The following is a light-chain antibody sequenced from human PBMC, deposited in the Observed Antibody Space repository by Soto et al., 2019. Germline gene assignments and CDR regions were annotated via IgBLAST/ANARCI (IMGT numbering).Light chain of an antibody. CDR1: SGHRSYT. V-gene: IGLV4-69*01. J-gene: IGLJ2*01. CDR3: QTWGTGYVV. Sequence: QPVLTQSPSASASLGASFRLTGTLSSGHRSYTIAWHQQQPEKGPRYLMKLNSDGSHRKGDGIPDRFSGSSSGAERYLIISSLQSEDEADYYCQTWGTGYVVFGGGTKLTVL. CDR2: LNSDGSH.